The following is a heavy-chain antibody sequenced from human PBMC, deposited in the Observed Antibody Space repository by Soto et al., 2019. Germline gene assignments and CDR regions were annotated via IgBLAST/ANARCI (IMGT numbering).Heavy chain of an antibody. V-gene: IGHV3-23*01. CDR1: GFNFDNYA. Sequence: PGGSLRLSCVASGFNFDNYAMSGVRQAPGEGLEWVSAIKNDGTSTYYAASVEDRFTISRDNSKNTLYLQLNSLRAEDTAVYYCAQLGLMTFSHKHYFNHWGRGTLVTVSS. D-gene: IGHD3-16*01. J-gene: IGHJ4*02. CDR3: AQLGLMTFSHKHYFNH. CDR2: IKNDGTST.